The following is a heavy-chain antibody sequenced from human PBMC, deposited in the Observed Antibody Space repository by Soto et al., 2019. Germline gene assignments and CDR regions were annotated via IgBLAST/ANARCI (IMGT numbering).Heavy chain of an antibody. CDR3: ARSDRQKISDY. Sequence: QVQLQESGPGLVKPSETLSLTCTVSGGSISSYYWSWIRQPPGKGLEWIGYIYYSGSTNYNPSLKSRVTISVDTSKNQFSLKLSSVTAADTAVYYCARSDRQKISDYWGQGTLVTVSS. CDR2: IYYSGST. J-gene: IGHJ4*02. CDR1: GGSISSYY. V-gene: IGHV4-59*08.